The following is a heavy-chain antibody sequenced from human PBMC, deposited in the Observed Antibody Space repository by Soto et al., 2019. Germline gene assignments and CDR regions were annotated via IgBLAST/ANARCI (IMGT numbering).Heavy chain of an antibody. V-gene: IGHV1-18*01. D-gene: IGHD4-4*01. J-gene: IGHJ3*02. Sequence: APVKVSCKASGSTFSSYGISWVRQAPAQGLEWMGWISAYNGNTNYAQKLQGRVTMTTDTSTSTAYMELRSLRSDDTAVYYCAGLQQSPHAFDIWGQGARVT. CDR3: AGLQQSPHAFDI. CDR2: ISAYNGNT. CDR1: GSTFSSYG.